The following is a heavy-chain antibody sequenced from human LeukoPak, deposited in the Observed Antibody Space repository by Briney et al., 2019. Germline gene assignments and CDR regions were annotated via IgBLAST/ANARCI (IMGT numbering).Heavy chain of an antibody. Sequence: SETLSLTCTVSGYSISSGYYWGWIRQPPGKGLEWIGSIYHSGSTYYNPSLKSRATISVDTSKNQFSLKLSSVTAADTAVYYCARTDYGGNSVVWFDPWGQGTLVTVSS. V-gene: IGHV4-38-2*02. CDR1: GYSISSGYY. J-gene: IGHJ5*02. CDR2: IYHSGST. D-gene: IGHD4-23*01. CDR3: ARTDYGGNSVVWFDP.